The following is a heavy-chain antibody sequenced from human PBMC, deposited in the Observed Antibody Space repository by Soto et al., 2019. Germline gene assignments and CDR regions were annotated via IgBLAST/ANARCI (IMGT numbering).Heavy chain of an antibody. CDR1: GDSVSSDSAA. D-gene: IGHD6-19*01. CDR3: SRAHLSPDSSGWFWDAFDV. CDR2: TFYRTTWHF. V-gene: IGHV6-1*01. Sequence: QVQLQQSGPGLVKPSQTLSLTCAISGDSVSSDSAAWNWIRQSPSRGLEWLGRTFYRTTWHFDYVESVKSRMTINPDTSMNHFSLQLDSVTPEDTAVYYCSRAHLSPDSSGWFWDAFDVWGKGTMVTAS. J-gene: IGHJ3*01.